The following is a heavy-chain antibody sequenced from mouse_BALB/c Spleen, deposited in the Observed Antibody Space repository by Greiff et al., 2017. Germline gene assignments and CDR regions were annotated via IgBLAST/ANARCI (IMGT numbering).Heavy chain of an antibody. CDR1: GFSLTSYG. CDR3: ARNWGCDGYYEDAMDY. J-gene: IGHJ4*01. CDR2: IWSGGST. Sequence: QVQLQQSGPGLVQPSQSLSITCTVSGFSLTSYGVHWVRQSPGKGLEWLGVIWSGGSTDYNAAFISRLSISKDNSKSQVFFKMNSLQANDTAIYYCARNWGCDGYYEDAMDYWGQGTSVTVSS. D-gene: IGHD2-3*01. V-gene: IGHV2-2*02.